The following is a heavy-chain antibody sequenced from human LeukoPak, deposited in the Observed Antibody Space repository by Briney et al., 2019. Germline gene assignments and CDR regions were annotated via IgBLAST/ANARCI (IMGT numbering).Heavy chain of an antibody. Sequence: SETLSLTCAVSGASISSYYWSWIRQPPGKGLEWIGSIYYSGSTYYNPSLKSRVTISVDTSKNQFSLKLSSVTAADTAVYYCERRGYYDSSDAWGQGTLVTVSS. J-gene: IGHJ5*02. CDR1: GASISSYY. CDR2: IYYSGST. D-gene: IGHD3-22*01. V-gene: IGHV4-59*04. CDR3: ERRGYYDSSDA.